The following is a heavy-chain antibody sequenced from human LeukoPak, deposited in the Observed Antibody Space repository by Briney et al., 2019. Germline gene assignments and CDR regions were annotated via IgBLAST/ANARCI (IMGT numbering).Heavy chain of an antibody. J-gene: IGHJ6*02. CDR2: ISAYNGNT. D-gene: IGHD3-22*01. V-gene: IGHV1-18*01. Sequence: ASVKVSCKASGYTFTSYGISWVRQAPGQGLEWMGWISAYNGNTNYAQKLQGRVTVTTDTSTSTAYMELRSLRSDDTAVYYCAGLTYYYDSSGYPDYYYYGMDVWGQGTTVTVSS. CDR3: AGLTYYYDSSGYPDYYYYGMDV. CDR1: GYTFTSYG.